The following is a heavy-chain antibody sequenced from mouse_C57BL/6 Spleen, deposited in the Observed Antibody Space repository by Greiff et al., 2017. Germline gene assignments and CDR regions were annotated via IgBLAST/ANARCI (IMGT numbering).Heavy chain of an antibody. J-gene: IGHJ2*01. V-gene: IGHV5-4*03. CDR3: ARSGTGVYYFDY. CDR2: ISDGGSYT. CDR1: GFTFSSYA. D-gene: IGHD4-1*01. Sequence: EVKLMESGGGLVKPGGSLKLSCAASGFTFSSYAMSWVRQTPEKRLEWVATISDGGSYTYYPDNVKGRFTISRDNAKNNLYLQMSHLKSEDTAMYYCARSGTGVYYFDYWGQGTTLTVSS.